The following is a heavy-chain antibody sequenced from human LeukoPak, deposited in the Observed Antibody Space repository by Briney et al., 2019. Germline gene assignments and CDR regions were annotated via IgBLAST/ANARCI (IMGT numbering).Heavy chain of an antibody. CDR3: ARLMSGDSTGGYGMDV. CDR2: ICRGGIT. CDR1: GASIKVSHW. J-gene: IGHJ6*02. Sequence: SRTLSLTCAVAGASIKVSHWWSSVRQAPGRGVVWIGEICRGGITNYNPSLRSRVAISLDESQNQLSLRMTCVTAADTAVYYCARLMSGDSTGGYGMDVWGQGTTVTVSS. V-gene: IGHV4-4*02. D-gene: IGHD2-21*02.